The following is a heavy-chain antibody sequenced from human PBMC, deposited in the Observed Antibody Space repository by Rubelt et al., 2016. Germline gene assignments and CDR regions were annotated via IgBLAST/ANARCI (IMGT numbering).Heavy chain of an antibody. J-gene: IGHJ5*02. D-gene: IGHD3-3*01. Sequence: QVQLQESGPGLVKPSEALSLTCTVSGGSISSYYWSWIRQPAGKGLEWIGRIYTSGSTNYNPSLKSRVTMSVDTSKNQFSLKLNSVTAADTAVYYCARHQHADFWSSGGFDPWGQGTLVTVSS. CDR3: ARHQHADFWSSGGFDP. CDR2: IYTSGST. CDR1: GGSISSYY. V-gene: IGHV4-4*07.